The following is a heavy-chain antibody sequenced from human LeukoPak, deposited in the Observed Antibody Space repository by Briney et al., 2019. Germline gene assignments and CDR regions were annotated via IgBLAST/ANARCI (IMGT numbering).Heavy chain of an antibody. J-gene: IGHJ3*02. V-gene: IGHV4-4*07. CDR1: GGSINNYY. D-gene: IGHD2-15*01. CDR3: ARGRYCSADICSGGDAFDI. Sequence: SETLSLTCTVSGGSINNYYWSWIRQPAGKGLEWIGRIYTRGSTNYNPSLKSRVPMSVDTSKNQFSLKLSSVTSADTAVYYCARGRYCSADICSGGDAFDIWGQGTMVSVSS. CDR2: IYTRGST.